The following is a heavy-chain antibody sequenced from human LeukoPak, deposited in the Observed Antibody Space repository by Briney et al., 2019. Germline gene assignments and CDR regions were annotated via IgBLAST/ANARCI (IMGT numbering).Heavy chain of an antibody. J-gene: IGHJ4*02. V-gene: IGHV3-49*04. Sequence: GGSLRLSCTASGFTFGDYAMSWVRQAPGKGLEGVGFIRSKAYGGTTEYAASVKGRFTISRDDSKSIAYLQMNSLKTEDTAVYYCTRVTRYFDWLLSPAFDYWGQGTLVTVSS. CDR3: TRVTRYFDWLLSPAFDY. CDR2: IRSKAYGGTT. CDR1: GFTFGDYA. D-gene: IGHD3-9*01.